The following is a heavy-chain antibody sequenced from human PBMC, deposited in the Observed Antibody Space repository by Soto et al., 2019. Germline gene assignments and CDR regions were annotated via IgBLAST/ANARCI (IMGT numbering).Heavy chain of an antibody. D-gene: IGHD3-16*01. CDR2: IIPILGIA. J-gene: IGHJ3*02. CDR1: GGTFSSYT. Sequence: SVKVSCKASGGTFSSYTISWVRQAPGQGLEWMGRIIPILGIANYAQKFQGRVTITADKSTSTAYMELSSLRSEDTAVYYCARDGGPDAFDIWGQGTMVTVSS. V-gene: IGHV1-69*04. CDR3: ARDGGPDAFDI.